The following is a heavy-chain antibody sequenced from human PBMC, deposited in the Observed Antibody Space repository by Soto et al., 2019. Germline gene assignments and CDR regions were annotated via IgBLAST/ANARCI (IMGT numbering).Heavy chain of an antibody. CDR3: AHMGGWFGELLYWFDP. CDR2: IYWDDDK. J-gene: IGHJ5*02. D-gene: IGHD3-10*01. V-gene: IGHV2-5*02. Sequence: QITLKESGPTLVKPTQTLTLTCTFSGFSLSTSGVGVGWIRQPPGKALEWLALIYWDDDKRYSPSLKSRLTTATDSHKNQVVLTMASMDPVDTATYFCAHMGGWFGELLYWFDPWGQGTLVTVSS. CDR1: GFSLSTSGVG.